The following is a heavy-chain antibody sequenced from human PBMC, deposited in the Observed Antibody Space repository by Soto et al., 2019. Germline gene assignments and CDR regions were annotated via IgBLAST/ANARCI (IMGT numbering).Heavy chain of an antibody. V-gene: IGHV3-48*03. Sequence: GGSLRLSCEASGFSFSSFAMNWVRQAPGRGLEWVSYISDDGASIYYADSLKGPFTISRDNAKNSLSLQMNNMRAEDTAVYYCARENSVQAWLHHFDHWGLGTLVTVSS. J-gene: IGHJ4*02. CDR3: ARENSVQAWLHHFDH. D-gene: IGHD5-18*01. CDR1: GFSFSSFA. CDR2: ISDDGASI.